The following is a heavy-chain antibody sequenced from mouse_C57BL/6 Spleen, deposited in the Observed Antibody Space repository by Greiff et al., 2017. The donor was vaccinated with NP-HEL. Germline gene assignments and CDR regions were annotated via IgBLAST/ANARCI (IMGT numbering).Heavy chain of an antibody. CDR1: GYSITSGYY. D-gene: IGHD1-1*01. CDR3: ARGITTVVAKGWYFDV. Sequence: EVKLQESGPGLVKPSQSLSLTCSVTGYSITSGYYWNWIRQFPGNKLEWMGYISYDGSNNYNPSLKNRISITRDTSKNQFFLKLNSVTTEDTATYYCARGITTVVAKGWYFDVWGTGTTVTVSS. CDR2: ISYDGSN. V-gene: IGHV3-6*01. J-gene: IGHJ1*03.